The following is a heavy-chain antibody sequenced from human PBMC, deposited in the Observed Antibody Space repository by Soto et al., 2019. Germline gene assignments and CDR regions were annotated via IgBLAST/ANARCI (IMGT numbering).Heavy chain of an antibody. CDR3: ARQPDGYNVRDFDY. CDR1: GGSISSSSYY. Sequence: QLQLQESGPGLVKPSETLSLTCTVSGGSISSSSYYWGWIRQPPGKGLEWIGSIYYSGSTYYNPSLKSRVTISVETSKNQFSLKLGSVTAADTAVYYCARQPDGYNVRDFDYWGQGTLVTVSS. V-gene: IGHV4-39*01. D-gene: IGHD5-12*01. CDR2: IYYSGST. J-gene: IGHJ4*02.